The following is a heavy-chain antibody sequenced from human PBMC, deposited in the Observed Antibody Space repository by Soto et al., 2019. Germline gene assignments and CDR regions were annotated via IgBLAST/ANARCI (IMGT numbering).Heavy chain of an antibody. D-gene: IGHD3-3*01. V-gene: IGHV4-34*01. CDR2: INQSGVI. Sequence: SETLSLTCAVYGGSLSGYYLTWVRPPPGEGLEWDGEINQSGVINYNPSLKSRVTISLDTSKNQFSLKLSSVTAADTAIYYCARGGSAGDFWTGYKYYYYMDVWDKGATVTVSS. J-gene: IGHJ6*03. CDR3: ARGGSAGDFWTGYKYYYYMDV. CDR1: GGSLSGYY.